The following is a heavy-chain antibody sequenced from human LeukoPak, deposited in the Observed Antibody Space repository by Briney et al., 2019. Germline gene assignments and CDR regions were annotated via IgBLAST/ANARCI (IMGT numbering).Heavy chain of an antibody. D-gene: IGHD4-17*01. V-gene: IGHV3-30*03. CDR2: ISYDGSNE. CDR1: GFTFSNYG. CDR3: ARRPGTVTTYYYFGMDV. Sequence: GGSLRLSCAGSGFTFSNYGMHWVRQAPGKGLEWVAVISYDGSNEYYADSVKGRFTISRDNSKNTLFLQMNSLRVEDTAVYYCARRPGTVTTYYYFGMDVWGQGTTVTVSS. J-gene: IGHJ6*02.